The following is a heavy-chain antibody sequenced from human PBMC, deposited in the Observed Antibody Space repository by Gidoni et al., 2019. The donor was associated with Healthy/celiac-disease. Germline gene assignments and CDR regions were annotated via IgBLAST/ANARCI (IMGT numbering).Heavy chain of an antibody. CDR2: INHSGST. J-gene: IGHJ5*02. CDR3: ARGIRRDSSSWYGNWFDP. CDR1: GGSFSGYY. Sequence: QVQLQQWGAGLLKPSETLSLTCAVYGGSFSGYYWSWIRQPPGKGLEWIGEINHSGSTNYNPSLKSRVTISVDTSKNQFSLKLSSVTAADTAVYYCARGIRRDSSSWYGNWFDPWGQGTLVTVSS. D-gene: IGHD6-13*01. V-gene: IGHV4-34*01.